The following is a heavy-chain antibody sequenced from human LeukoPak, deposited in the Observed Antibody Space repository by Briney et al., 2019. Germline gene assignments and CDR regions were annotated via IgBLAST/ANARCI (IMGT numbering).Heavy chain of an antibody. V-gene: IGHV6-1*01. CDR1: WDSVSSNCAA. CDR2: TYYRSKWYY. D-gene: IGHD1-26*01. CDR3: ARDPVGGSTIFDY. J-gene: IGHJ4*02. Sequence: SQTLSLTCAISWDSVSSNCAAWNWIRQSPSRGLEWLGRTYYRSKWYYDYAVAVKSRISINPDASKNQFSLQLSSVTPEDTAVYYCARDPVGGSTIFDYWGQGTLVTVSS.